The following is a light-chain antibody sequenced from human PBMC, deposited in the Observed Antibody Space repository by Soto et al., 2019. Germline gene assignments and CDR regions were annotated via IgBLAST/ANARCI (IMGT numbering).Light chain of an antibody. Sequence: DIQMTQSPSSLSASVGDRVTITCRASHAIKNDLDWYQQKPGKGPKRLIYAASSLQSGLPSRISGSGSGAYFNLTISSLEYEYVATYYSLQHNSYSRTFGQGTRVEIK. V-gene: IGKV1-17*01. J-gene: IGKJ1*01. CDR2: AAS. CDR3: LQHNSYSRT. CDR1: HAIKND.